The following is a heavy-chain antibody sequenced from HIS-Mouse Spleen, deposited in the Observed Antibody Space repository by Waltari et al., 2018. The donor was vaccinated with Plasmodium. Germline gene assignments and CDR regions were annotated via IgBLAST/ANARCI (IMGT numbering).Heavy chain of an antibody. CDR1: GGSFSGYY. CDR2: INHSGST. Sequence: QVQLQQWVAGLLKPSETLSLTCAVDGGSFSGYYWSWIRQPPGKGLEWIGEINHSGSTNYNPSLKSRVTISVDTSKNQFSLKLSSVTAADTAVYYCARAYYDFWSGYRFDYWGQGTLVTVSS. CDR3: ARAYYDFWSGYRFDY. V-gene: IGHV4-34*01. D-gene: IGHD3-3*01. J-gene: IGHJ4*02.